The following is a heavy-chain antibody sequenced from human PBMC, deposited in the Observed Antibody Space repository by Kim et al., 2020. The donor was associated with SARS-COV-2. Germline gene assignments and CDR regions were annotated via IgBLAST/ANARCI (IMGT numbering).Heavy chain of an antibody. V-gene: IGHV3-23*01. J-gene: IGHJ4*02. Sequence: ADSGTGRFTISRDNSKDTLYLQMSSLRAEDTAVYYCAKNVDYYDSSGSDSWGQGTLVTVSS. D-gene: IGHD3-22*01. CDR3: AKNVDYYDSSGSDS.